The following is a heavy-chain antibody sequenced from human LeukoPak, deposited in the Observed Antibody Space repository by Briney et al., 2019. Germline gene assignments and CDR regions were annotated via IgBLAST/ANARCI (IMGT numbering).Heavy chain of an antibody. Sequence: GASVKVSCKASGYTFTSYGISWVRQAPGQGLEWMGWISAYNGNTNYAQKLQGRVTMTTDTSTSTAYMELRSLRSDDTAVYYCARGRYYYGSGSYYLFDYWGQGTLVTVSS. V-gene: IGHV1-18*01. CDR1: GYTFTSYG. D-gene: IGHD3-10*01. CDR2: ISAYNGNT. CDR3: ARGRYYYGSGSYYLFDY. J-gene: IGHJ4*02.